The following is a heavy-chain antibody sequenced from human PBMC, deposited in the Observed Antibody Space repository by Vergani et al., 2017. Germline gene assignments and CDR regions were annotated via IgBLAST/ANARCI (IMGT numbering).Heavy chain of an antibody. CDR3: AKDLYPLIVVVPTGADY. Sequence: EVQLLESGGGLVQPGGSLRLSCAASGFTFSSYAMSWVRQAPGKGLKWVSAISGRGGSTYYADSVKGRFTISRDNSKNTLYLQMNSLRAEDTAVYYCAKDLYPLIVVVPTGADYWGQGTLVTVSS. CDR2: ISGRGGST. J-gene: IGHJ4*02. CDR1: GFTFSSYA. V-gene: IGHV3-23*01. D-gene: IGHD2-2*01.